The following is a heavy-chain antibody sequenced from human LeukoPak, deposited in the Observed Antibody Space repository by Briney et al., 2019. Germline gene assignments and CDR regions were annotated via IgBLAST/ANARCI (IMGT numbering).Heavy chain of an antibody. CDR1: GFTFSSYW. Sequence: GGSLRLSCAASGFTFSSYWMSWVRQAPGKGLEWVANIKQDGSEKYYVDSVKGRFTISRDSAKNSLYLQMNSLRAEDTAVYYCARDLIAAAGPFDYWGQGTLVTVSS. V-gene: IGHV3-7*01. CDR3: ARDLIAAAGPFDY. D-gene: IGHD6-13*01. J-gene: IGHJ4*02. CDR2: IKQDGSEK.